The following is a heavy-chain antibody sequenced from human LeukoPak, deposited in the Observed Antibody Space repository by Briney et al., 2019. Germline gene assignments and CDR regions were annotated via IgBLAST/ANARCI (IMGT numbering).Heavy chain of an antibody. J-gene: IGHJ5*02. Sequence: SETLSLTCTVSGASIRSNYYWGWIRQHPGKGLEWIGYIYYSGSTYYNPSLESRVTISVDTSKNQFSLKLSSVTAADTAVYYCARGRAPNWFDPWGQGTLVTVSS. V-gene: IGHV4-31*03. D-gene: IGHD3-10*01. CDR2: IYYSGST. CDR3: ARGRAPNWFDP. CDR1: GASIRSNYY.